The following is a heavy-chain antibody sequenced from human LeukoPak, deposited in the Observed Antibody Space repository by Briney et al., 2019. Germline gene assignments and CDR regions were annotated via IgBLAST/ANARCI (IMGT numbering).Heavy chain of an antibody. CDR2: ISAYNGNT. D-gene: IGHD4-17*01. J-gene: IGHJ4*02. CDR3: ASSPPSIYGDYVFDY. CDR1: GYTFTSYG. Sequence: ASVNVSCTASGYTFTSYGISWVRQAPGQGLEWMGWISAYNGNTNYAQKLQGRVTMTTDTSTSTAYMELRSLRSDDTAVYYCASSPPSIYGDYVFDYWGQGTLVTVSS. V-gene: IGHV1-18*01.